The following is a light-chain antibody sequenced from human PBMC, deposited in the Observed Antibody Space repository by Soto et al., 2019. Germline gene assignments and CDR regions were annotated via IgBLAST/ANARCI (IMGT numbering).Light chain of an antibody. CDR2: GAS. CDR3: QQYGNSPQT. J-gene: IGKJ5*01. V-gene: IGKV3-20*01. CDR1: QSLSNNIY. Sequence: EIVLTQSPGTLSLSPGERATLSCRAIQSLSNNIYLAWYKQKPGQAPRLLIYGASSRATGIPNRFSGSGSGTDFTLTISRLEPEDFAVYYCQQYGNSPQTFGQGTRLEIK.